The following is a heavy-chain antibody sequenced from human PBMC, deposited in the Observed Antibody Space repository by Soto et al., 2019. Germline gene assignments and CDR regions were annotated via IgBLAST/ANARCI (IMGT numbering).Heavy chain of an antibody. D-gene: IGHD1-7*01. CDR1: GGTFSSYT. CDR2: IVPVFGTP. Sequence: QVQLVQSGAEVKKPGSSVKVSCKASGGTFSSYTVSWVRQAPGQGLEWMGSIVPVFGTPNYAQRLQGRVSITADDSTGTPYIEWTSVRCGGAAVPVCATETSAPRAKGYWGQGTLVTVSS. J-gene: IGHJ4*02. CDR3: ATETSAPRAKGY. V-gene: IGHV1-69*15.